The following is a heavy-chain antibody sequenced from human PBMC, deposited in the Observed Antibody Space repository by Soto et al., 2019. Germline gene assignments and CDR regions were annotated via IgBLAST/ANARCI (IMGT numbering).Heavy chain of an antibody. CDR1: GFAFANYR. CDR3: ARAGDWNYVQDF. Sequence: WGSLRLSCAASGFAFANYRIHWFGQAPGKGRVWVARINSDGTRINYADSVKGRFTISRDNAKNTVFLQMNSLRDEDSAVYFCARAGDWNYVQDFWGQGTLVTVSS. J-gene: IGHJ4*02. CDR2: INSDGTRI. V-gene: IGHV3-74*01. D-gene: IGHD1-7*01.